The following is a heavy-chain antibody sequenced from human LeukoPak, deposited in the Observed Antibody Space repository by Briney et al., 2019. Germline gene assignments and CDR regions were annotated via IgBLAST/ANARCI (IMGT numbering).Heavy chain of an antibody. CDR2: IYYSGST. CDR1: GGSISSSGYY. CDR3: ARRLSQFDP. Sequence: SETLSLTCTVSGGSISSSGYYWGWIRQPPGKGLEWIGSIYYSGSTYYNPSLKSRVTISVDTSKNQFSLKLSSVTAADTAVYYCARRLSQFDPWGQGTLVTVSS. J-gene: IGHJ5*02. V-gene: IGHV4-39*01.